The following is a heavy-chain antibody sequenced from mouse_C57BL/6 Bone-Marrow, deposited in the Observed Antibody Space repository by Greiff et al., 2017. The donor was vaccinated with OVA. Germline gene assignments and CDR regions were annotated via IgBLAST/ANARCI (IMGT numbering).Heavy chain of an antibody. Sequence: VKLVESGAELARPGASVKMSCKASGYTFTSYTMHWVKQRPGQGLEWIGYINPSSGYTKYNQKFKDKATLTADKSSSTAYMQLSSLTSEDSAVYYCARGYYSNYDYWGQGTTLTVSS. CDR3: ARGYYSNYDY. D-gene: IGHD2-5*01. J-gene: IGHJ2*01. CDR1: GYTFTSYT. V-gene: IGHV1-4*01. CDR2: INPSSGYT.